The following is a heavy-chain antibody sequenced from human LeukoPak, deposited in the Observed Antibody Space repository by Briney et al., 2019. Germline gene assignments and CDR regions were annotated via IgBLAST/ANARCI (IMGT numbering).Heavy chain of an antibody. D-gene: IGHD3-22*01. CDR2: IYYSGST. J-gene: IGHJ4*02. CDR1: GGSISSYY. Sequence: SETLSLTCIVSGGSISSYYWSWIRQSPGKGLEWIGYIYYSGSTDYNPSLKSRVTISVDTSKNQFSLKLSSVTAADTAVYYCARVRVSSGHHPWYFDYWGQGTLVTVTS. V-gene: IGHV4-59*01. CDR3: ARVRVSSGHHPWYFDY.